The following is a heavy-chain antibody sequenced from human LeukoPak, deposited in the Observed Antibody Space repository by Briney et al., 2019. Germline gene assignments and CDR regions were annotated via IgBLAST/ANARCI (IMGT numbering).Heavy chain of an antibody. V-gene: IGHV3-21*04. CDR1: GFTFSGYT. J-gene: IGHJ4*02. Sequence: KPGGSLRLSCAASGFTFSGYTMNWVRQAPGKGLEWVSSISSSSSYIYYADSVKGRFTISRDNAKNSLYLQMNSLRAEDTAVYYCAREGGDIVVVPAAIDYWGQGTLVTVSS. CDR3: AREGGDIVVVPAAIDY. D-gene: IGHD2-2*01. CDR2: ISSSSSYI.